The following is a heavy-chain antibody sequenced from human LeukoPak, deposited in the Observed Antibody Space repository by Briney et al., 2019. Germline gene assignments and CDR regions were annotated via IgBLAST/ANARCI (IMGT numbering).Heavy chain of an antibody. J-gene: IGHJ6*02. V-gene: IGHV4-39*01. CDR1: GGSISSSSYY. CDR2: IYYTGST. CDR3: ARRSLDGTNGLWGMDV. D-gene: IGHD2-8*01. Sequence: SETLSLTCAVSGGSISSSSYYWGWIRQPPGKGLEWIGGIYYTGSTYYNSALKSRVTISVDTSKNQFSLKLSSVTAADAAVYYCARRSLDGTNGLWGMDVWGQGTTVTVSS.